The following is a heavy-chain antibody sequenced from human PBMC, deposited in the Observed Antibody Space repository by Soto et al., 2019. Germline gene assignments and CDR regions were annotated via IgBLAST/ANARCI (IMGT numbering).Heavy chain of an antibody. CDR1: GFSFNVYY. Sequence: QEQLAESGGGLVKPGGSLRLSCAASGFSFNVYYMTWIRQAPGSGLEWVASISILGDSTYYADSVNGRFTISRDNARNSLHLQMDTLRAEDTAVYYCARDRAGTRTFPHNTFNMWGQGTTVTVAS. CDR3: ARDRAGTRTFPHNTFNM. V-gene: IGHV3-11*01. J-gene: IGHJ3*02. D-gene: IGHD6-19*01. CDR2: ISILGDST.